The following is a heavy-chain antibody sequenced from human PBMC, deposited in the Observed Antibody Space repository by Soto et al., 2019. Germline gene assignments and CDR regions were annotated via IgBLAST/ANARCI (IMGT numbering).Heavy chain of an antibody. J-gene: IGHJ4*02. CDR1: GGPIKTGDYY. CDR2: VFYSGAT. V-gene: IGHV4-30-4*01. D-gene: IGHD3-10*01. CDR3: ARAGFSYGHLLF. Sequence: TLSLTCNVSGGPIKTGDYYWNWIRQPPGKGLEWIGYVFYSGATNYSPSLKSRAAISMDTSKNQFSLSLTSVTAADTAVYYCARAGFSYGHLLFWGQGIRVTVS.